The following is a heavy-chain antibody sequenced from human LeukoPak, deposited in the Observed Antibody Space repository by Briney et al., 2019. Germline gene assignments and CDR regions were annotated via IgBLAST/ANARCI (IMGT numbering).Heavy chain of an antibody. CDR1: GGSISSGSYY. CDR2: IYTSGGT. CDR3: ARHYYSSGSFDY. V-gene: IGHV4-61*02. J-gene: IGHJ4*02. Sequence: PSETLSLTCTVSGGSISSGSYYWSWIRQPAGKGPEWIGRIYTSGGTNYNPSLKSRVTISVDTSKNQFSLKLSSVTAADTAVYYCARHYYSSGSFDYWGQGTLVTVSS. D-gene: IGHD3-10*01.